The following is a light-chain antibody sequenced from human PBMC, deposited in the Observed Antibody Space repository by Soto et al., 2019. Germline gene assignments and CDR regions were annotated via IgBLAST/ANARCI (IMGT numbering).Light chain of an antibody. V-gene: IGKV3-15*01. CDR3: QQYDNWPPWT. Sequence: EKVMTQSPATLSVSTGERATLSCRASQSVSSNLAWYQQKPGQAPRLLIYGASTRATGIPARFSGSGSGTEFTLTISSLQSEDFAVYCCQQYDNWPPWTFGQGTKVDIK. CDR1: QSVSSN. CDR2: GAS. J-gene: IGKJ1*01.